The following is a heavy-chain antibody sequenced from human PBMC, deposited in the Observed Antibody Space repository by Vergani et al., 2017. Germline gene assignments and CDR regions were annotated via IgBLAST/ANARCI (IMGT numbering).Heavy chain of an antibody. CDR2: ISSSSSTI. D-gene: IGHD1-26*01. J-gene: IGHJ4*02. CDR1: GFTFSSYS. Sequence: EVQLVESGGGLVQPGGSLRLSCAASGFTFSSYSMNWVRQAPGKGLEWVSYISSSSSTIYYADSVKGRFTISRDNAKNSLYLQMNSLRAEDTAVYYCAREGSGSYYVFDYWGQGTLVTVSS. CDR3: AREGSGSYYVFDY. V-gene: IGHV3-48*01.